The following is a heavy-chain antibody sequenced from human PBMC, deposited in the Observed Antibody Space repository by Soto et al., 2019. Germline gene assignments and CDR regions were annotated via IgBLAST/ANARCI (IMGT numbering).Heavy chain of an antibody. CDR3: NRHRDLRVATALYYYYCYGRDV. V-gene: IGHV5-10-1*01. Sequence: PGESLNISCKGSGYSFTSYWISWVRQMPGKGLEWMGRMDPSDSYTNYSPSFQGHVTISADKSISTAYLQWSSLKASDTAMYYCNRHRDLRVATALYYYYCYGRDVWGQGTTVTASS. CDR1: GYSFTSYW. J-gene: IGHJ6*02. D-gene: IGHD5-12*01. CDR2: MDPSDSYT.